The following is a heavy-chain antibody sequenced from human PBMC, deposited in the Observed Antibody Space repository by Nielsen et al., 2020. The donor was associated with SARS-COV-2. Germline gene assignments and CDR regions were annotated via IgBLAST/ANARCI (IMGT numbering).Heavy chain of an antibody. Sequence: SLKISCAASGFTFDDYAMHWVPQAPGKGLEWVSGISWNSGSIGYADSVKGRFTISRDNAKNSLYLQMNSLHQGPIGLPPGTLLQEHLWG. J-gene: IGHJ6*01. CDR2: ISWNSGSI. CDR3: TLLQEHL. V-gene: IGHV3-9*01. CDR1: GFTFDDYA.